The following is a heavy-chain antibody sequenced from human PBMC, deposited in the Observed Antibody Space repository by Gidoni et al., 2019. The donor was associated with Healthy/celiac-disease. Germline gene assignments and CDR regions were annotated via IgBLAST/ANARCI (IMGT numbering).Heavy chain of an antibody. CDR3: TRTRYCSSTSCFWFDP. J-gene: IGHJ5*02. CDR1: GFTFGDYA. Sequence: VQLVEAGGGLVKPGRSLRLSCPASGFTFGDYAMSWFRQAPGKGLEGVGFIRSKAYGGTTEYAASVKGRFTISRDDSKSSAYLQMNSLKTEDTAVYYCTRTRYCSSTSCFWFDPWGQGTLVTVSS. D-gene: IGHD2-2*01. CDR2: IRSKAYGGTT. V-gene: IGHV3-49*05.